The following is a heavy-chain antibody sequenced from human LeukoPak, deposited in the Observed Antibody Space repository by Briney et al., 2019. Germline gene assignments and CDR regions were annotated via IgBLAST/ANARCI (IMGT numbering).Heavy chain of an antibody. CDR2: INSDGSST. V-gene: IGHV3-74*01. CDR1: GFTFSSYW. CDR3: ARPEGEMALDY. J-gene: IGHJ4*02. D-gene: IGHD5-24*01. Sequence: GGSLRLSCAASGFTFSSYWMHWVRQAPGKGLVWVSRINSDGSSTSYADSVKGRFTISRDNAKNTLCLQMNSLRAEDTAVYYCARPEGEMALDYWGQGTLVTVSS.